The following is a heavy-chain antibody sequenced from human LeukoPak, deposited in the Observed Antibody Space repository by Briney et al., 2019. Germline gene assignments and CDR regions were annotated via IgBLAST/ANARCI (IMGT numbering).Heavy chain of an antibody. CDR1: GFTFSSYA. CDR3: AKAVNFDWLPNDY. D-gene: IGHD3-9*01. J-gene: IGHJ4*02. CDR2: ISGSGGST. Sequence: PGGSLRLSCAASGFTFSSYAMHWVRQAPGKGLEWVSAISGSGGSTYYADSVKGRFTISRDNSKNTLYLQMNSLRAEDTAVYYCAKAVNFDWLPNDYWGQGTLVTVSS. V-gene: IGHV3-23*01.